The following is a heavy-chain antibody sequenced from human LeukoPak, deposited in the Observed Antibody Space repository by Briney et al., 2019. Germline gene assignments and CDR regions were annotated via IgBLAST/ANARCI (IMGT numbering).Heavy chain of an antibody. D-gene: IGHD3-22*01. J-gene: IGHJ4*02. Sequence: SETLSLTCIVSGGSISTSNYYWGWIRQPPGKGLEWIGNIFYSGSTNYNPSLKSRVTMSVDTSKNQFSLKLSSVTAADTAVYYCARGGYYDSSGYLPYYFDYWGQGTLVTVSS. CDR2: IFYSGST. CDR1: GGSISTSNYY. CDR3: ARGGYYDSSGYLPYYFDY. V-gene: IGHV4-39*07.